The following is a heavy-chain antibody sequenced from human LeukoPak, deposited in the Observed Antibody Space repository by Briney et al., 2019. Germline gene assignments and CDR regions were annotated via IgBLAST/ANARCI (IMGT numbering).Heavy chain of an antibody. V-gene: IGHV1-18*01. CDR3: GRVKGDFGDY. CDR2: ISAYNGNT. Sequence: VASVKVSCTASGYTFTSYGISWVRQAPGQGLEWMGWISAYNGNTNYAQKLQGRVTMTTDTSTNTAYMEVRSLRSDDTAVYYCGRVKGDFGDYWGQGTLVTVSS. J-gene: IGHJ4*02. CDR1: GYTFTSYG. D-gene: IGHD2-21*02.